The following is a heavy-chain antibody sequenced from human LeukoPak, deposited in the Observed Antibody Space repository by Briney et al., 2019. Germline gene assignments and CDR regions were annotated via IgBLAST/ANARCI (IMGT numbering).Heavy chain of an antibody. CDR1: GGSISSGGYY. J-gene: IGHJ5*02. Sequence: PSETLSLTCTVSGGSISSGGYYWSWIRQHPGMGLEWIGYIYYSGSTYYNPSLKSRVTISVDTSKNQFSLELSSVTAADTAVYYCARARVLLWFGELSNNWFDPWGQGTLVTVSS. CDR2: IYYSGST. CDR3: ARARVLLWFGELSNNWFDP. D-gene: IGHD3-10*01. V-gene: IGHV4-31*03.